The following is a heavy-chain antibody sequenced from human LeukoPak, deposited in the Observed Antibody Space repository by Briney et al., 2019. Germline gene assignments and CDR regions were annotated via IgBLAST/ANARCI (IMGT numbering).Heavy chain of an antibody. D-gene: IGHD1-26*01. Sequence: ASVKVSCKASGYTFSNYYIHWVRQALGQGLEWMGVNNPSGGRTTYAQKFQGRVTMTRDTSTSTAYMDLSSLRSDDTAVYYCSRELGGSYFDYWGQGTLVTVSS. CDR1: GYTFSNYY. V-gene: IGHV1-46*01. CDR2: NNPSGGRT. J-gene: IGHJ4*02. CDR3: SRELGGSYFDY.